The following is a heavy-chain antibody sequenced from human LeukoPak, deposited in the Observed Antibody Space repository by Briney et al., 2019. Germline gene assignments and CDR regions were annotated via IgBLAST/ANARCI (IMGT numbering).Heavy chain of an antibody. CDR2: ISYDGSNK. V-gene: IGHV3-30-3*01. D-gene: IGHD3-22*01. CDR1: GFTFSSYT. CDR3: ASPYYFDSSGYYRLDY. J-gene: IGHJ4*02. Sequence: GGSLRLSCAASGFTFSSYTMHWVRQAPGKGLEWVAVISYDGSNKYYADSVKGRFTISRDNSKNALYLQMNSLRAEDTAVYYCASPYYFDSSGYYRLDYWGRGTLVTVSS.